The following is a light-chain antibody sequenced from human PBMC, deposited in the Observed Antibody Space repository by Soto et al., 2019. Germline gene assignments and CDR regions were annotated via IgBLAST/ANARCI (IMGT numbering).Light chain of an antibody. Sequence: DSQVIQSPSTLSGSVGGRVTITCRASQTISSCLACYQEKPGKAPKLLVYEPSILQNGVPSRFSGTESGTEFTLTISSLRHDDFANYYCQQYNDYYAWTFGQGTKVDIK. CDR1: QTISSC. CDR3: QQYNDYYAWT. J-gene: IGKJ1*01. CDR2: EPS. V-gene: IGKV1-5*03.